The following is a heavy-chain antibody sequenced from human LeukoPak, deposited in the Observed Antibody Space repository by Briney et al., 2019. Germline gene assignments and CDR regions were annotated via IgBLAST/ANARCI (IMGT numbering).Heavy chain of an antibody. CDR3: AKDVSSSSWYYMDV. CDR2: IRYDGSNK. V-gene: IGHV3-30*02. Sequence: PGGSLRLSCAASGFTFSSYGMHWVRQAPGKGLEWVAFIRYDGSNKYYADSVKGRFTISRDNSKNTLYLQMNSLRAEDTAVYYCAKDVSSSSWYYMDVWGKGTTVTISS. J-gene: IGHJ6*03. CDR1: GFTFSSYG. D-gene: IGHD6-13*01.